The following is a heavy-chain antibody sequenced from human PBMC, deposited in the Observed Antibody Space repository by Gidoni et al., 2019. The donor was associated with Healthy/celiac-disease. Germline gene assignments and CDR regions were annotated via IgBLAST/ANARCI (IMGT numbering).Heavy chain of an antibody. CDR1: GFTFSSYA. J-gene: IGHJ4*02. V-gene: IGHV3-23*01. Sequence: EVQLLESGGGLVQPGGSLRLSCAAPGFTFSSYAMSWVRQAPGKGLEGVSAISGSGGSTYYADAVKGRFTISRDNSKNTLYLQMNSLRAEDTAVYYCAHTVSPKTYFFDYWGQGTLVTVSS. CDR3: AHTVSPKTYFFDY. D-gene: IGHD4-17*01. CDR2: ISGSGGST.